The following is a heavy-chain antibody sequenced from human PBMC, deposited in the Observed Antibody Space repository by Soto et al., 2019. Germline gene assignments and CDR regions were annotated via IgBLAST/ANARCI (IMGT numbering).Heavy chain of an antibody. CDR2: IIPIFGTA. J-gene: IGHJ4*02. V-gene: IGHV1-69*01. CDR3: ARDNGLGGGSYYGKGGFDY. D-gene: IGHD1-26*01. Sequence: QVQLVQSGAEVKKPGSSVKVSCKASGGTFSSYAISWVRQAPGQGLEWMGGIIPIFGTANYAQKFQGRVTIYPDESTGAAYMELSRLGSEDTAVDYCARDNGLGGGSYYGKGGFDYWGQGTLVTVSS. CDR1: GGTFSSYA.